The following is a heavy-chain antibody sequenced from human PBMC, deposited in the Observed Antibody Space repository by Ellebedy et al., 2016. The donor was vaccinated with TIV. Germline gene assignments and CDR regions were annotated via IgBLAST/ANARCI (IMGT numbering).Heavy chain of an antibody. CDR2: ISYDGGNR. CDR3: ARESARYIWNDENNHYGMDV. Sequence: PGGSLRLSCAASGFRFSSHPMYLVRQAPGRGLGWVALISYDGGNRYYADPVKGRFIISRDNTKDTLYLQMTRLRIEDTAIYYCARESARYIWNDENNHYGMDVWGLGTTVTVSS. V-gene: IGHV3-30-3*01. CDR1: GFRFSSHP. D-gene: IGHD1-20*01. J-gene: IGHJ6*02.